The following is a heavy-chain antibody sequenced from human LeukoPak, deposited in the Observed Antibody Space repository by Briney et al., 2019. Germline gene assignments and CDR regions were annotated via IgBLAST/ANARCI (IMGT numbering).Heavy chain of an antibody. V-gene: IGHV4-4*07. CDR2: IYTSGST. J-gene: IGHJ4*02. Sequence: SETLSLTCTVSGGSISSYYWGWIRQPAGQGLEWIGRIYTSGSTNYNPSLKSRVTMSVDTSRNQFSLKLSSVPAADTAVYYCARVGATSANFDYWGQGTLVTVSS. CDR1: GGSISSYY. D-gene: IGHD1-26*01. CDR3: ARVGATSANFDY.